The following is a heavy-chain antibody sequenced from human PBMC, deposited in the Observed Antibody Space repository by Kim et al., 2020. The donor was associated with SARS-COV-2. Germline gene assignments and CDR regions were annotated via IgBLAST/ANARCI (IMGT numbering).Heavy chain of an antibody. J-gene: IGHJ6*02. Sequence: SVKVSCKASGGTFSSYAISWVRQAPGQGLEWMGRIIPILGIANYAQKFQGRVTITADKSTSTAYMELSSLRSEDTAVYYCARDDYYDSSGYYLYGMDVWGQGTTVTVSS. CDR2: IIPILGIA. CDR1: GGTFSSYA. CDR3: ARDDYYDSSGYYLYGMDV. V-gene: IGHV1-69*04. D-gene: IGHD3-22*01.